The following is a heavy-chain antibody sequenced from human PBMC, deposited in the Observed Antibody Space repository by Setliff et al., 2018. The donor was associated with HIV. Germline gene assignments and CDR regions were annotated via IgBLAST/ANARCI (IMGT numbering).Heavy chain of an antibody. D-gene: IGHD6-19*01. Sequence: GASVKVSCKASGYTFTRYDVTWVLQAPGQGLEWMGGISGHNGNTRYPQKLQGRVTMTTDTSTNTAYMELRRLRSDDTAVYYCARDGFRAGYSSGWSDYWGQGTLVTVSS. CDR3: ARDGFRAGYSSGWSDY. CDR1: GYTFTRYD. V-gene: IGHV1-18*01. J-gene: IGHJ4*02. CDR2: ISGHNGNT.